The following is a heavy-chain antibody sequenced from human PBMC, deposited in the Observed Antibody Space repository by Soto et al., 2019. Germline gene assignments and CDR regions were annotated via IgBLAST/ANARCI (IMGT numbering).Heavy chain of an antibody. CDR1: GFTFSSYS. D-gene: IGHD2-2*03. CDR3: VSYAGMDIVVVPAAIGHYYYMDV. J-gene: IGHJ6*03. V-gene: IGHV3-21*01. CDR2: ISSSRSYI. Sequence: EVQLVESGGGLVKPGGSLRLSCAASGFTFSSYSMNWVRQAPGRGLEWVSSISSSRSYIYYADSVKGQFTNPIDNAKNSLYLQMNRLIAEDTAVYYWVSYAGMDIVVVPAAIGHYYYMDVWGKGTTVTVSS.